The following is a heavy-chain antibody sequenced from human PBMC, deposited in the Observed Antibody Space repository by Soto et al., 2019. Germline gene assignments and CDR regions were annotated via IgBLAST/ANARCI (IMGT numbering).Heavy chain of an antibody. Sequence: QVQLVQSGAEVKKPGSSVKVSCKASGGSFNTYGISWVRQAPGQGLEWMGGFLPVFTTAKYAQKFQGRVSITADESTYTAYMELSSLRSEDTAVYFCARDGVDVSRTTVRHGALGIWGQGTVVTVSS. CDR2: FLPVFTTA. CDR1: GGSFNTYG. J-gene: IGHJ3*02. CDR3: ARDGVDVSRTTVRHGALGI. D-gene: IGHD4-17*01. V-gene: IGHV1-69*01.